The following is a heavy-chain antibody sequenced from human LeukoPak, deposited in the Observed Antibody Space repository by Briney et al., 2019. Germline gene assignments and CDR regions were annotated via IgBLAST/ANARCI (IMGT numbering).Heavy chain of an antibody. Sequence: GGSLRLSCEASGFFFSSYCMHWVRQAPGKGLEWLAVISGDGTNKYYAESVKGRFTISRDNSKTTVLVQLNSLRVEDTAVYYCARCRENDFWSGTPVDHWGQGTLVTVSS. CDR1: GFFFSSYC. V-gene: IGHV3-30-3*01. D-gene: IGHD3-3*01. CDR2: ISGDGTNK. J-gene: IGHJ4*02. CDR3: ARCRENDFWSGTPVDH.